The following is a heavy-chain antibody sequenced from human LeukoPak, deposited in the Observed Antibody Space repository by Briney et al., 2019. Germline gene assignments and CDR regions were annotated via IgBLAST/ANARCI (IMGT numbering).Heavy chain of an antibody. Sequence: GASVKVSCKASGYTFTSYGISWVRQAPGQGLEWMGWISAYNGNTNYAQKLQSRVTMTTDTSTSTAYMELRSLRSDDTAVYYCARDSGSRILTTVTGDYWGQGTLVTVSS. CDR3: ARDSGSRILTTVTGDY. V-gene: IGHV1-18*01. CDR2: ISAYNGNT. CDR1: GYTFTSYG. J-gene: IGHJ4*02. D-gene: IGHD4-17*01.